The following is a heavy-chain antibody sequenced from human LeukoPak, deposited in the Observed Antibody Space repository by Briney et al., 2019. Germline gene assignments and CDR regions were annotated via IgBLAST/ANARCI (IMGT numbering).Heavy chain of an antibody. J-gene: IGHJ4*02. Sequence: PGGSLRLSCAASGFTFSSYSMNWVRQAPGKGLEWVSSISSSSSYIYYADSVKGRFTISRDNAKNSLYLQMNSLRVEDTAVYYCARDTGYRGYDPFDYWGQGTLVTVSS. CDR3: ARDTGYRGYDPFDY. CDR2: ISSSSSYI. V-gene: IGHV3-21*01. D-gene: IGHD5-12*01. CDR1: GFTFSSYS.